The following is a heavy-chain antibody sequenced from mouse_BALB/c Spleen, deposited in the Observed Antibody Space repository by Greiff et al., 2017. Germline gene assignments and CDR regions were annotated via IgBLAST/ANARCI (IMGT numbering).Heavy chain of an antibody. CDR1: GFTFSDYY. V-gene: IGHV5-4*02. D-gene: IGHD2-2*01. CDR2: ISDGGSYT. Sequence: EVNLVESGGGLVKPGGSLKLSCAASGFTFSDYYMYWVRQTPEKRLEWVATISDGGSYTYYPDSVKGRFTISRDNAKNNLYLQMSSLKSEDTAMYYCARGGLIYAMDYWGQGTSVTVSS. J-gene: IGHJ4*01. CDR3: ARGGLIYAMDY.